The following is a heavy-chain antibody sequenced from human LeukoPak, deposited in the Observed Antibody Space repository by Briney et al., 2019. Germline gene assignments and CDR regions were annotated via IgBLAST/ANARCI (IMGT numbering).Heavy chain of an antibody. CDR2: NSGGSS. CDR1: GFTFSTYG. D-gene: IGHD3-9*01. J-gene: IGHJ4*02. CDR3: ARAGLRYFDL. V-gene: IGHV3-21*01. Sequence: PGGSLRLSCAASGFTFSTYGVYWVRQAPGKGLEWVSSNSGGSSYYADSVKGRFTISRDNAKNSLYLQMDSLRAEDTAVYYCARAGLRYFDLWGQGTLVTVSS.